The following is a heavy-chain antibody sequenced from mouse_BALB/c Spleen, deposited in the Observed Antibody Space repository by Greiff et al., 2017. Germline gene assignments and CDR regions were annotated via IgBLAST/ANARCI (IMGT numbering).Heavy chain of an antibody. CDR1: GFTFSSFG. V-gene: IGHV5-17*02. D-gene: IGHD4-1*01. CDR3: ARGDWDYAMDY. J-gene: IGHJ4*01. CDR2: ISSGSSTI. Sequence: EVQRVESGGGLVQPGGSRKLSCAASGFTFSSFGMHWVRQAPEKGLEWVAYISSGSSTIYYADTVKGRFTISRDNPKNTLFLQMTSLRSEDTAMYYCARGDWDYAMDYWGQGTSVTVSS.